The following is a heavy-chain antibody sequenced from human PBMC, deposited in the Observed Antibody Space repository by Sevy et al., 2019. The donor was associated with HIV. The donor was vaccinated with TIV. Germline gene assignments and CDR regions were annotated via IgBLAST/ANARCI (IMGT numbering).Heavy chain of an antibody. Sequence: GGSLRLSCTASGFTFDDYAMSWFRQAPGKGLEWVAFITRNSYEAYGGTTEYAGTVKGRFIISTDDSKSIAYLQMNSLKTEDTAVYYCSRGLATADTPEYYFDSWGQGTLVTVSS. J-gene: IGHJ4*02. CDR1: GFTFDDYA. V-gene: IGHV3-49*03. D-gene: IGHD5-12*01. CDR3: SRGLATADTPEYYFDS. CDR2: ITRNSYEAYGGTT.